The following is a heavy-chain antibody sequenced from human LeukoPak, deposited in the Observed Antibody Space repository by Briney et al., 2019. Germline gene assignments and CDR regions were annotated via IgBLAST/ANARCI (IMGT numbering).Heavy chain of an antibody. D-gene: IGHD1-26*01. CDR2: ISSSGSTI. CDR3: ARASFGSYSHFDY. CDR1: GFTFSDYY. Sequence: GGSLRLSCAASGFTFSDYYMSWIRQAPGKGVEWVSYISSSGSTIYYADSVKGRFTISRDNAKNSLYLQMNSLRAEDTAVYYYARASFGSYSHFDYWGQGTLVTVSS. V-gene: IGHV3-11*04. J-gene: IGHJ4*02.